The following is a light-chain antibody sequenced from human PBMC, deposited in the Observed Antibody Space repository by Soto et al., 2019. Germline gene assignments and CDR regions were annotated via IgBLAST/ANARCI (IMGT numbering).Light chain of an antibody. CDR2: NND. CDR1: NSNIGSNT. Sequence: QSVLTQPPSASGTPGQRVTISCSGSNSNIGSNTVNWYQQLPGTAPKLLIYNNDQRPSGVPDRFSGSKSGTSASLAISGLQSEDEADYYCSSYTSSSTVVFGGGTKVTVL. V-gene: IGLV1-44*01. CDR3: SSYTSSSTVV. J-gene: IGLJ2*01.